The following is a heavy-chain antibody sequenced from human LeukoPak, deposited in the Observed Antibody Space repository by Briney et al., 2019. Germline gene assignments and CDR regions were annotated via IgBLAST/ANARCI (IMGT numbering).Heavy chain of an antibody. CDR1: GYTFTSYA. D-gene: IGHD3-10*01. V-gene: IGHV1-3*01. CDR2: INAGNGNT. Sequence: ASVKVSCKASGYTFTSYAMHWVRQAPGQRLEWMGWINAGNGNTKYSQKFQGRVTITRDTSAGTAYMELSSLRSEDTAVYYCARVDGSGPNAPNDCWGQGTLVTVSS. J-gene: IGHJ4*02. CDR3: ARVDGSGPNAPNDC.